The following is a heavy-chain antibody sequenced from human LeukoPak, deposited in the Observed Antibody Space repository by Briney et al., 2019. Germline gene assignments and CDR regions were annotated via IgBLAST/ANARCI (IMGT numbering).Heavy chain of an antibody. D-gene: IGHD6-13*01. V-gene: IGHV3-53*04. J-gene: IGHJ4*02. CDR3: ARALPYSSSEMWRYFDY. Sequence: GGSLRLSCAASGFTVSSNYMSWVRQAPGKGLEWVSVIYSGGSTYYADSVKGRFTISRHNSKNTLYLQMNSLRAEDTAVYYCARALPYSSSEMWRYFDYWGQGTLVTVSS. CDR2: IYSGGST. CDR1: GFTVSSNY.